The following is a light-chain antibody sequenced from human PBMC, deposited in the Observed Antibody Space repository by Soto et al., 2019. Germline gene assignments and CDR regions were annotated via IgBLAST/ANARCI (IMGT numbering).Light chain of an antibody. CDR1: QSISSW. J-gene: IGKJ1*01. CDR3: QQYENYWT. CDR2: DDS. Sequence: DIQMTQSPSTLSATAGDRVTITCRASQSISSWLAWYQHKPGKXPKLLIYDDSNLDSGVPSRFSGSGSGTEFSLTISNLQPDDCATYYCQQYENYWTVGQGTKVDIK. V-gene: IGKV1-5*01.